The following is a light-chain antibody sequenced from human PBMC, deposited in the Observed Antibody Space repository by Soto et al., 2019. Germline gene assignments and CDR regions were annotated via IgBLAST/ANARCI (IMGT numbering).Light chain of an antibody. J-gene: IGKJ3*01. Sequence: DIQMTQSPTSLSASVGDRVTITCRASQGIRNYVAWYQQIPGKAPKLLIYAASTLQSGVPSRFSGSGSGTDLTLTINGLQAEDVATYSCQKYSSVPVFGPGTKVEIK. CDR1: QGIRNY. CDR2: AAS. V-gene: IGKV1-27*01. CDR3: QKYSSVPV.